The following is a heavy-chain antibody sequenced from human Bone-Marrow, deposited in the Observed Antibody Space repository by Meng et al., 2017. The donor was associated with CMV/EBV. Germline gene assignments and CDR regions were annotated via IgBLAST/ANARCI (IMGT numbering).Heavy chain of an antibody. D-gene: IGHD1-26*01. CDR3: APGFRSWSGSYSS. CDR2: INHSGST. CDR1: GESFSPYY. Sequence: QEQLQRGGAGLLKPSGTLSLTCAVYGESFSPYYWTWIRQPPGKGLEWIGEINHSGSTNYNVSLKSRVTISIDTSKNQFSLKLSSVTATDTAVYYCAPGFRSWSGSYSSWGQGTLVTVSS. J-gene: IGHJ4*02. V-gene: IGHV4-34*01.